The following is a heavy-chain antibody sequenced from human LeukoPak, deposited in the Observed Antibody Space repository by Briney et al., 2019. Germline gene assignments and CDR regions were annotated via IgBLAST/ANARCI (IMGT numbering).Heavy chain of an antibody. CDR2: VYYKSST. CDR1: GGSVGSAGYY. CDR3: ARKLSQRGNHRDYFGC. D-gene: IGHD1-14*01. J-gene: IGHJ4*02. Sequence: SETLSLTCSVSGGSVGSAGYYWTWIRQPPGGGLEWIGYVYYKSSTNYNPSLKSRVSMSVDPSRNQYSLKLNTVTAADTALYYCARKLSQRGNHRDYFGCWGQGTPVTVSS. V-gene: IGHV4-61*08.